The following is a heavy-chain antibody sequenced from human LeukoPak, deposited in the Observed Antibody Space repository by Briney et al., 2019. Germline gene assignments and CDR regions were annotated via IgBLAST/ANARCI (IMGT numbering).Heavy chain of an antibody. D-gene: IGHD6-13*01. CDR1: GFTFSSYS. Sequence: PGGSLGLSCAASGFTFSSYSMNWVRQAPGKGLEWASSISSSSSYIYYADSVKGRFTISRDNAKNSLYLQMNSLRAEDTAVYYCARGSSSWYVDYYYYMDVWGKGTTVTISS. CDR2: ISSSSSYI. V-gene: IGHV3-21*01. CDR3: ARGSSSWYVDYYYYMDV. J-gene: IGHJ6*03.